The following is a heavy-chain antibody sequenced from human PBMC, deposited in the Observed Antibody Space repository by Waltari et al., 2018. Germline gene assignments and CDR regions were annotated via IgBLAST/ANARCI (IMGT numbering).Heavy chain of an antibody. CDR3: ASCTGGNCYYYGFDV. Sequence: QVQLVESGGGVVQPGRSLRLSCAASGFTFSSSGMRWVRQTPGRGLEWVAVRSADGSRKSYADSVNGRFSICRDNSKIRLSLEMNSLRPEDTAVYYCASCTGGNCYYYGFDVWGQGTTVTVSS. J-gene: IGHJ6*02. D-gene: IGHD2-8*02. CDR1: GFTFSSSG. CDR2: RSADGSRK. V-gene: IGHV3-30*03.